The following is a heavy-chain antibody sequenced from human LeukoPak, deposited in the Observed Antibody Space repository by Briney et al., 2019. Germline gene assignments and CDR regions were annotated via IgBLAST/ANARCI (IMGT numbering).Heavy chain of an antibody. D-gene: IGHD3-22*01. CDR1: GLTFSSYS. Sequence: GGSLRLSCAASGLTFSSYSFNWVRQAPGKGLEWVSSITPTSSYIYYADSVKGRFTISRDNAKNSLYLQMNSLRAEDTAVYYCARLRRNNDNSGYYYYYGYWGQGTLVTVSS. CDR2: ITPTSSYI. J-gene: IGHJ4*02. V-gene: IGHV3-21*01. CDR3: ARLRRNNDNSGYYYYYGY.